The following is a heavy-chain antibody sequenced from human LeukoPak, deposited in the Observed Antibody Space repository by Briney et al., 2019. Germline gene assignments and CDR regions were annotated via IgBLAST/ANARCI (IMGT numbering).Heavy chain of an antibody. CDR3: ARLYCSSTSCYIDY. V-gene: IGHV3-21*01. Sequence: GGSLRLSCAASGFTFSSYSMNWVRQAPGKGLEWVSSISSSSYIYYADSVKGRFTISRDNSKNTLYLQMNSLRAEDTAVYYCARLYCSSTSCYIDYWGQGTLVTVSS. J-gene: IGHJ4*02. CDR1: GFTFSSYS. CDR2: ISSSSYI. D-gene: IGHD2-2*01.